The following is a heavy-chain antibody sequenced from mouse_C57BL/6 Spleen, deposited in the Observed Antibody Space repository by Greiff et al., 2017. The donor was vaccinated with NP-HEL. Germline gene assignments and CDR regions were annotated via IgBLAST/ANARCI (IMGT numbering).Heavy chain of an antibody. CDR3: GRHNYCDACYAMGY. V-gene: IGHV5-6*02. J-gene: IGHJ4*01. D-gene: IGHD1-1*01. Sequence: DVKLVESGGDLVKPGGSLKLSCAASGFTFSSYGMSWVRQTPDKRLEWVATISRGGSYTNYPDSVKGRFTISRDKAKNTLYLQMSSLKSEDPAMYYCGRHNYCDACYAMGYRGKGTSVTVSS. CDR2: ISRGGSYT. CDR1: GFTFSSYG.